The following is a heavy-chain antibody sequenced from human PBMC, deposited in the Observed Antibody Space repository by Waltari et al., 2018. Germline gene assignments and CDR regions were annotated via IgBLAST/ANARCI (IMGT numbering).Heavy chain of an antibody. CDR3: ARGGDFWSGFNY. CDR1: GGSISSGGYY. CDR2: IYYSGST. V-gene: IGHV4-31*03. Sequence: QVQLQESGPGLVKPSQTLSLTCTVSGGSISSGGYYWSWTRQHPGKGLEWIGYIYYSGSTYYNPSLKSRVTISVDTSKNQFSLKLSSVTAADTAVYYCARGGDFWSGFNYWGQGTLVTVSS. J-gene: IGHJ4*02. D-gene: IGHD3-3*01.